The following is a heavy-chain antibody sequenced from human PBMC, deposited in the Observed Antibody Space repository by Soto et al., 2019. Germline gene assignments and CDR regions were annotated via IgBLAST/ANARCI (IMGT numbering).Heavy chain of an antibody. CDR3: AKDVISGDGFWLMDH. D-gene: IGHD2-21*02. V-gene: IGHV3-23*01. CDR2: IYGNGAGI. J-gene: IGHJ4*02. CDR1: GFTFSAYA. Sequence: GSLRLSCAASGFTFSAYAMTWVRQAPGKGRESVSGIYGNGAGIQYADSVRGRYTISRDNSKNTLYLQMNSLRAEDTAVYYCAKDVISGDGFWLMDHWGQGTLVTVSS.